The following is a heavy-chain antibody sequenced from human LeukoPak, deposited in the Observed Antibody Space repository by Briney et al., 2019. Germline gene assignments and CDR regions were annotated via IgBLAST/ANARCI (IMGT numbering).Heavy chain of an antibody. CDR1: GFTFSSYS. CDR2: ISSSSSYI. V-gene: IGHV3-21*04. D-gene: IGHD6-13*01. CDR3: AKGVAAAGPRDYFDY. Sequence: GGSLRLSCAASGFTFSSYSMNWVRQAPGKGLEWVSSISSSSSYIYYADSVKGRFTISRDNAKNSLYLQMNSLRAEDTALYYCAKGVAAAGPRDYFDYWGQGTLVTVSS. J-gene: IGHJ4*02.